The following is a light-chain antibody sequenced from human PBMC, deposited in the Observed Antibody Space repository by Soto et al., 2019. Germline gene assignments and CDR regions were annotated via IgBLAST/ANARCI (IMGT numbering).Light chain of an antibody. V-gene: IGLV1-40*01. Sequence: QSVLTQPPSVSGAPGQRVTFSCTGSNSNIGAGYDVHWYQQLPGTAPKLLIYGNSNRPSGVPDRFSGSKSGTSASLAITGLQAEDEADYYCQSYDSSLSGYVFGTGTKVTVL. CDR1: NSNIGAGYD. CDR2: GNS. CDR3: QSYDSSLSGYV. J-gene: IGLJ1*01.